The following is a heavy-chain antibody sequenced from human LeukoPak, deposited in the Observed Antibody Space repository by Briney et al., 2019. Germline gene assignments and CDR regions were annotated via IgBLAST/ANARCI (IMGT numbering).Heavy chain of an antibody. Sequence: APVKVSCKASGYTFTSYGISWVRQAPGQGLEWMGWISAYNGNTNYAQKLQGRVTMTTDTSTSTAYMELRSLRSDDTAVYYCARVYGSGSYYTYYYYMDVWGKGTTVTVSS. CDR1: GYTFTSYG. CDR2: ISAYNGNT. J-gene: IGHJ6*03. V-gene: IGHV1-18*01. CDR3: ARVYGSGSYYTYYYYMDV. D-gene: IGHD3-10*01.